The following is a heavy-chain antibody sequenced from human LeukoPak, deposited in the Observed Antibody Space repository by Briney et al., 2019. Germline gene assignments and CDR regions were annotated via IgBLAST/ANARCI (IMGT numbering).Heavy chain of an antibody. CDR1: GYTFTSYG. V-gene: IGHV1-18*01. Sequence: ASVKVSCKASGYTFTSYGISWVRQAPGQGLEWMGWISAYNGNTNYAQKLQGRVTMTTDTSTSTAYMELRSLRSDDTAVYYRARQPPAAAGQYNWFDPWGQGTLVTVSS. CDR3: ARQPPAAAGQYNWFDP. D-gene: IGHD6-13*01. CDR2: ISAYNGNT. J-gene: IGHJ5*02.